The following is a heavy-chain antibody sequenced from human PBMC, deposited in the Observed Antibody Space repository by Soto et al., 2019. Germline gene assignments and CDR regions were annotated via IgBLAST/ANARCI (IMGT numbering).Heavy chain of an antibody. CDR3: ARRGYSGYDPTYYYYGMDV. CDR1: GGSISSSNW. V-gene: IGHV4-4*02. Sequence: LSLTCAVSGGSISSSNWWSWVRQPPGKGLEWIGEIYHSGSTNYNPSLKSRVTISVDKSKNQFSLKLSSVTAADTAVYYCARRGYSGYDPTYYYYGMDVWGQGTTVTVS. J-gene: IGHJ6*02. CDR2: IYHSGST. D-gene: IGHD5-12*01.